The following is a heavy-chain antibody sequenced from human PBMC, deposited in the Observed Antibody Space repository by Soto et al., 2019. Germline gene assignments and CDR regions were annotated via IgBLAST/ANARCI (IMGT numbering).Heavy chain of an antibody. CDR3: ARARHSDYDSDFNY. V-gene: IGHV1-18*01. Sequence: QVQLVQSGAEVKKPGASVKVSCKPSGYTFTSYGISWVRQAPGQGLEWMGWISTYNCDTNYAQKLQGRVNMTTDTSTSTAYMELSSLRSNDTAVYYCARARHSDYDSDFNYWGQGTLVTVSS. CDR1: GYTFTSYG. D-gene: IGHD5-12*01. CDR2: ISTYNCDT. J-gene: IGHJ4*02.